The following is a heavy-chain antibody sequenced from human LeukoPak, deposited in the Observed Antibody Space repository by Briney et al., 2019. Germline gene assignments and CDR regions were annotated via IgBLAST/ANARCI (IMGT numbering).Heavy chain of an antibody. J-gene: IGHJ6*02. D-gene: IGHD1-14*01. CDR2: ISAYNGNT. CDR3: AREGVNRFRYYYYGMDV. Sequence: GASVKVSCKASGYTFTSYGISWVRQAPGQGLEWMGWISAYNGNTNYAQKLQGRVTMTTDTSTSTAYMELRSLRSDDTAVYYCAREGVNRFRYYYYGMDVWGQGTTVTVSS. V-gene: IGHV1-18*01. CDR1: GYTFTSYG.